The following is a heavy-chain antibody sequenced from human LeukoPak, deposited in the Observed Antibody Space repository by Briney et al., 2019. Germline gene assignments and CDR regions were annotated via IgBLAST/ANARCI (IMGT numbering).Heavy chain of an antibody. J-gene: IGHJ1*01. CDR1: GGSISSSNW. CDR3: ARSSVASPGYFQY. D-gene: IGHD2-21*01. Sequence: SGTLSLTCAVSGGSISSSNWWSWVRQPPGKGLEWIGYIHYSGSTNYNPSLKSRVTISEDTSKNQFSLKLRSVTAADTAVYYCARSSVASPGYFQYWGQGTLVTVSS. CDR2: IHYSGST. V-gene: IGHV4-4*02.